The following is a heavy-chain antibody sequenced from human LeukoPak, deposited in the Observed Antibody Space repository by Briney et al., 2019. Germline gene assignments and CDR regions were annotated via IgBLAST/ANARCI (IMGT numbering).Heavy chain of an antibody. V-gene: IGHV1-18*01. CDR2: ISAYNGNT. CDR1: GYTFTSYG. Sequence: ASVKVSCKASGYTFTSYGISWVRQAPGQGLEWMGWISAYNGNTNYAQKLQGRVTMTTDTSTSTAYMELRSLRSDDTAVYYCARKPTKYGDYVGVDYWGQGTLVTVSS. J-gene: IGHJ4*02. D-gene: IGHD4-17*01. CDR3: ARKPTKYGDYVGVDY.